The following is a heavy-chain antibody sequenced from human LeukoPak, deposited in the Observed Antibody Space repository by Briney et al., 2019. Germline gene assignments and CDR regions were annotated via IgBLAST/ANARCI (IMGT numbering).Heavy chain of an antibody. CDR1: GYTFTSYD. D-gene: IGHD2-2*01. CDR2: MNPNSGNT. Sequence: ASVKVSCKASGYTFTSYDINWVRQATGQGLEWMGWMNPNSGNTGYAQKSQGRVTMTRNTSISTAYMELSSLRSEDTAVYYCVSYCSSTSCYGDAFDIWGQGTMVTVSS. J-gene: IGHJ3*02. CDR3: VSYCSSTSCYGDAFDI. V-gene: IGHV1-8*01.